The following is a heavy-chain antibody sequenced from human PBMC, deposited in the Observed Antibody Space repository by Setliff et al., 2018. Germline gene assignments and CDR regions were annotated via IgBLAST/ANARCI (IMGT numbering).Heavy chain of an antibody. CDR1: GDSISNSY. CDR2: MHYSGRT. CDR3: TRGAVAGRGWFDP. Sequence: SETLSLTCTVSGDSISNSYWSWIRQPPGKGLEWIGNMHYSGRTSYNPSLKSRVTISGDTSKNQVSLKLTSVTAADTAVYYCTRGAVAGRGWFDPWGQGTQVTVSS. V-gene: IGHV4-59*01. D-gene: IGHD6-19*01. J-gene: IGHJ5*02.